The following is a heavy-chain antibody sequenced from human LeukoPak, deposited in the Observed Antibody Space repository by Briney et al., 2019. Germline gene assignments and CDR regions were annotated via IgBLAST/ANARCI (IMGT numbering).Heavy chain of an antibody. Sequence: ASVKVSCKVSGYTLTELSMHWVRQAPGKGLEWMGGFDPEDGETIYAQKFQGRVTMTEDTSTDTAYMELSSLRSEDTAVYYCAEGVLVPTDGYYYYYMDVWGKGTTVTVSS. CDR1: GYTLTELS. V-gene: IGHV1-24*01. J-gene: IGHJ6*03. CDR2: FDPEDGET. CDR3: AEGVLVPTDGYYYYYMDV. D-gene: IGHD6-6*01.